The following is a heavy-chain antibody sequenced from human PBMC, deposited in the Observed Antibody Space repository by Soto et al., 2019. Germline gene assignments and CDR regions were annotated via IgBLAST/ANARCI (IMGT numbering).Heavy chain of an antibody. V-gene: IGHV4-4*07. J-gene: IGHJ3*02. CDR1: GGSISSYY. CDR2: IYTSGST. D-gene: IGHD1-7*01. Sequence: PAETLSITCTVSGGSISSYYWSWIRQPAGRGLEWMGRIYTSGSTNYNPSLKSRVTMSVDTSKNQFSLKLSSVTAADTAVYYCARDAWGTGTWSFSVKDAFDIWRQGTMVT. CDR3: ARDAWGTGTWSFSVKDAFDI.